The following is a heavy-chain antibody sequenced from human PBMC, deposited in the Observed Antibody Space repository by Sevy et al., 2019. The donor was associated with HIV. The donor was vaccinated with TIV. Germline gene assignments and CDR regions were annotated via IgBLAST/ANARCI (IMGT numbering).Heavy chain of an antibody. CDR3: AKDFRTHDDAFDI. Sequence: GGSLRLSCAASGFTFSSYGMHWVRQAPGKGLEWVAVIWYDGSNKYYADSVKGRFTISRDNSKNTLYLQMNSLRAEDTAVYYCAKDFRTHDDAFDIWGQGTMVTVSS. CDR2: IWYDGSNK. CDR1: GFTFSSYG. V-gene: IGHV3-33*06. J-gene: IGHJ3*02.